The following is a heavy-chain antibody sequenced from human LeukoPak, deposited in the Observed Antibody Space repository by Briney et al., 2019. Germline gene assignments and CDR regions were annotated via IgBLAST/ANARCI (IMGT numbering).Heavy chain of an antibody. CDR1: GFTFNSYS. D-gene: IGHD2-8*02. Sequence: GGSLRLSCAASGFTFNSYSMNWVRQAPGKGLEWVSSISSSSSYIYYADSVKGRFTTSRDNAKNSLYLQMNSLRAEDTAVYYCRPKDSTYAGGDWGQGTLVTVSS. J-gene: IGHJ4*02. CDR3: RPKDSTYAGGD. CDR2: ISSSSSYI. V-gene: IGHV3-21*01.